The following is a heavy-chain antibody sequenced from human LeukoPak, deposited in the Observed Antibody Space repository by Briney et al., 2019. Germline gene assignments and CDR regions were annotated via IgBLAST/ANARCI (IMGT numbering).Heavy chain of an antibody. CDR2: ISGSGGST. J-gene: IGHJ1*01. D-gene: IGHD4-17*01. CDR3: AKERDYGDEPNEYFQH. CDR1: GFTFSSYA. V-gene: IGHV3-23*01. Sequence: GGSLRLSCAASGFTFSSYAMSWVRQAPGKGLEWVSAISGSGGSTYYADSVKGRFTISRDKSKNTLYLQMNSLRAEDTAVYYCAKERDYGDEPNEYFQHWGQGTLVTVSS.